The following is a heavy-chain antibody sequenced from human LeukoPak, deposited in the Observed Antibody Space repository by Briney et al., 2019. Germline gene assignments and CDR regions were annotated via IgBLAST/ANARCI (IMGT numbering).Heavy chain of an antibody. CDR1: GGSISSSSYY. Sequence: SETLSLTCTVSGGSISSSSYYWGWIRQPPGKGLEWIGSIYYSGSTYYNPSLKSRVTISVDTSKDQFSLKLSSVTAADTAVYCCASGGGYAWAFDIWGQGTMVTVSS. D-gene: IGHD3-16*01. J-gene: IGHJ3*02. V-gene: IGHV4-39*01. CDR2: IYYSGST. CDR3: ASGGGYAWAFDI.